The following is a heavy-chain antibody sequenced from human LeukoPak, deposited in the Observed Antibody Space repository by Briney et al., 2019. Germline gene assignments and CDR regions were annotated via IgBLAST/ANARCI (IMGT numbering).Heavy chain of an antibody. CDR2: IYYSGNT. V-gene: IGHV4-39*01. CDR3: ARHVSIVVVASATAFDY. J-gene: IGHJ4*02. D-gene: IGHD2-15*01. CDR1: GGSISSSSHF. Sequence: SETLSLTCSVSGGSISSSSHFWGWIRQPPGKGLEWIGSIYYSGNTYYNPSLKSRVTMSIDTSENHFSLKVTSVTAADTAIYYCARHVSIVVVASATAFDYWGQGTLVTVSS.